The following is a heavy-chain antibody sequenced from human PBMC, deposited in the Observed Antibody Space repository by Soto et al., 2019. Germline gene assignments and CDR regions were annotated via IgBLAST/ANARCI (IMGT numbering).Heavy chain of an antibody. Sequence: QVHLQQWGAGLLKPSETLSLTCAVNGGAFNGYYWTWIRPSPGKGLQWIGAINHSGTVDYTPSLKSRVTFSIDKSKNQFSLTATSVTAADTAVYYCARAGAAPVRGSIGGFDYWGQGTLVTVSS. V-gene: IGHV4-34*01. CDR3: ARAGAAPVRGSIGGFDY. J-gene: IGHJ4*02. CDR1: GGAFNGYY. D-gene: IGHD3-10*01. CDR2: INHSGTV.